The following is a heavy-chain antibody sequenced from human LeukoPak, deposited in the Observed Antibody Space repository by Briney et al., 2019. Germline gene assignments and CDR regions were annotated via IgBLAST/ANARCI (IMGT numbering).Heavy chain of an antibody. D-gene: IGHD3-3*01. CDR3: ARDRRITIFGVVTSGWFDP. J-gene: IGHJ5*02. V-gene: IGHV1-46*01. CDR2: INRSGGST. Sequence: ASVKVSCKASGYTFTSYYMHWVRQAPGQGLEWMGIINRSGGSTSYAQKFQGRVTMTRDTSTSTVYMELSSLRSEDTAVYYCARDRRITIFGVVTSGWFDPWGQGTLVTVSS. CDR1: GYTFTSYY.